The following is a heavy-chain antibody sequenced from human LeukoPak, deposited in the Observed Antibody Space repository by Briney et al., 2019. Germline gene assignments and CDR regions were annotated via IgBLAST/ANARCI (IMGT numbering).Heavy chain of an antibody. CDR1: GFTFSYYW. J-gene: IGHJ4*02. CDR3: ARDEHQYYHESSDRFDY. V-gene: IGHV3-7*04. Sequence: GGSLSLSCAASGFTFSYYWMGWVRQAPGKGLEWVANIKQDGSEKYYVDSVRGRFTISRDNAKNSLYLQMNSMRAEDTAVYYCARDEHQYYHESSDRFDYSVQGTLVTVAS. D-gene: IGHD3-22*01. CDR2: IKQDGSEK.